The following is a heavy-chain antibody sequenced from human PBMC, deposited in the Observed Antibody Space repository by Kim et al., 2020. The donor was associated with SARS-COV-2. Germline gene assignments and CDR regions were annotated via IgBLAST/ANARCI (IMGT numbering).Heavy chain of an antibody. J-gene: IGHJ4*02. CDR2: IYYSGST. CDR3: ARRPGDY. V-gene: IGHV4-39*01. Sequence: SETLSLTCTVSGGSISSSSYYWGWIRQPPGKGLEWIGSIYYSGSTYYNPSLKSRVTISVDTSKNQFSLKLSSVTAADTAVYYCARRPGDYWGQGTLVTVSS. CDR1: GGSISSSSYY. D-gene: IGHD3-10*01.